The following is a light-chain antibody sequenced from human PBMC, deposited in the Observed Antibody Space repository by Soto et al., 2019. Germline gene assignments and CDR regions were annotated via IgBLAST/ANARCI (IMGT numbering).Light chain of an antibody. CDR3: LQYSSHSWT. Sequence: DIQMTQSPSSLSPSVGDRVTITCRASRSISDWLAWYQQKPGKAPELLIFDASNLKSGVSSRFSGSGSGTEFTLTISRLQPDDVATYYCLQYSSHSWTFGQGTKGDSK. V-gene: IGKV1-5*01. CDR2: DAS. J-gene: IGKJ1*01. CDR1: RSISDW.